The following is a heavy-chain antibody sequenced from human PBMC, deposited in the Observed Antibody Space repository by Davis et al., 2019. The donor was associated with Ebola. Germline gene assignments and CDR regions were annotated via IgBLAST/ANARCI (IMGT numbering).Heavy chain of an antibody. J-gene: IGHJ6*02. CDR1: GFTFSSYW. Sequence: PGGSLRLSCAASGFTFSSYWMSWVRQAPGKGLEWVANIKQDGSEKYYVDSVKGRFTISRDNAKNSLYLQMNSLRAEDTALYYCARVYYYDSNGMDVWGQGTTVTVSS. CDR2: IKQDGSEK. V-gene: IGHV3-7*03. CDR3: ARVYYYDSNGMDV. D-gene: IGHD3-22*01.